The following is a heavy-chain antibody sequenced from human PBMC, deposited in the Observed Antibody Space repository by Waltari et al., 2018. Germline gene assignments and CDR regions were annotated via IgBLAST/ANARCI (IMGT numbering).Heavy chain of an antibody. D-gene: IGHD1-26*01. J-gene: IGHJ4*02. V-gene: IGHV4-34*01. CDR3: ARIRWVYFDY. Sequence: QVQLQQWGAGLLKPSETLSLTCAVYGGSFSGYYWSWIRQPPGKGREWIGEINHSRSTIYDPSLKSRVTISVDTSKNQCSLKLSSVTAADTAVYYCARIRWVYFDYWGQGTLVTVSS. CDR1: GGSFSGYY. CDR2: INHSRST.